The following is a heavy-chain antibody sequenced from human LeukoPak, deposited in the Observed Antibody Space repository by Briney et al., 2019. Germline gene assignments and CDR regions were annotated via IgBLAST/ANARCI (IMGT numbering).Heavy chain of an antibody. CDR2: IYYSGTT. CDR1: GGSINSYY. V-gene: IGHV4-59*08. J-gene: IGHJ4*02. CDR3: ARVPDGDIPFDY. D-gene: IGHD4-17*01. Sequence: PSETLSLTCTVSGGSINSYYWSWIRQPPGKGLEWIGYIYYSGTTSYNPSLESRVTISVHTSKNQFSLKLTSVTAADTAVYYCARVPDGDIPFDYWGQGTLVTVSS.